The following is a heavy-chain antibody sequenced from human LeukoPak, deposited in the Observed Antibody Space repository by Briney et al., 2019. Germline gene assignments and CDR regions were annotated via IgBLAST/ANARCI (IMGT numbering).Heavy chain of an antibody. CDR3: ARIGYSSSSFDY. Sequence: GGSLRLSCAASEFTFSRYWMSWVRQAPGKGLEWVANIKQDGSTKYYLDSVKGRLTVSRDNAKNSVFLQINSLRAEDTAIYCCARIGYSSSSFDYRGQGTLVTVSS. CDR1: EFTFSRYW. D-gene: IGHD6-6*01. J-gene: IGHJ4*02. V-gene: IGHV3-7*03. CDR2: IKQDGSTK.